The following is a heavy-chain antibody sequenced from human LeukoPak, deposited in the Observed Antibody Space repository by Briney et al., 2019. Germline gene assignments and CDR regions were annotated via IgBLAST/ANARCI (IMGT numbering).Heavy chain of an antibody. V-gene: IGHV3-21*04. J-gene: IGHJ4*02. CDR1: AFSLSAYN. D-gene: IGHD1-26*01. CDR3: VRDRGTYRPIDY. CDR2: ISYTGTYI. Sequence: GGSLRLSCAASAFSLSAYNMNWVRQAPGKGLEWVLSISYTGTYIYYADSVKGRFTISRDNAQNSLYLQMNSLRAEDTAIYYCVRDRGTYRPIDYWGQGTLVTVSS.